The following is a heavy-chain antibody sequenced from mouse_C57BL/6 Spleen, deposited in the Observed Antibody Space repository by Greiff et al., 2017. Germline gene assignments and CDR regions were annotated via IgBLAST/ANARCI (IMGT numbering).Heavy chain of an antibody. D-gene: IGHD1-1*01. V-gene: IGHV1-69*01. CDR2: IDPSDSYT. Sequence: VQLQQPGAELVMPGASVKLSCKASGYTFTSYWMHWVKQRPGQGLEWIGEIDPSDSYTNYNQKFKGKSTLTVDKSSSTAYMQLSSLTSEDSAVYYCARSPYYGSSYGRENYYAMDYWGQGTSVTVSS. J-gene: IGHJ4*01. CDR1: GYTFTSYW. CDR3: ARSPYYGSSYGRENYYAMDY.